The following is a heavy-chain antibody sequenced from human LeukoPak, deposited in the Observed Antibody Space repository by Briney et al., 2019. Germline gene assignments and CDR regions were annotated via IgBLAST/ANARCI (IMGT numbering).Heavy chain of an antibody. Sequence: SETLSLTCTVSGGSISSSSYYWGWIRQPPGKGLEWIGSIYYSGSTYYNPSLKSRVAISVDTSKNQFSLKLSPVTAADTAVYYCARRVVPAAMSFDYWGQGTLVTVSS. V-gene: IGHV4-39*01. D-gene: IGHD2-2*01. J-gene: IGHJ4*02. CDR1: GGSISSSSYY. CDR3: ARRVVPAAMSFDY. CDR2: IYYSGST.